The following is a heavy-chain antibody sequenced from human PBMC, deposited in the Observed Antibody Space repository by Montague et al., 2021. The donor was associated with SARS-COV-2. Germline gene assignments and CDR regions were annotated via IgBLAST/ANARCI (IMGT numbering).Heavy chain of an antibody. CDR2: IYDSGST. D-gene: IGHD3-3*01. J-gene: IGHJ4*02. CDR1: GGSISSNNYY. V-gene: IGHV4-39*07. Sequence: SETLSLTCTVSGGSISSNNYYWDWIRQPPGKGLEWIGSIYDSGSTYYXXXLKSRVTISVDTSKNQFSLKLSSVTAADTAVYYCARAPVAHITIFGVVTSFDYWGQGTLVTVSS. CDR3: ARAPVAHITIFGVVTSFDY.